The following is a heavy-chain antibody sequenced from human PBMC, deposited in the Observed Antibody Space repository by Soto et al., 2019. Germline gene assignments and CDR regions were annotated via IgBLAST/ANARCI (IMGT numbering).Heavy chain of an antibody. Sequence: SLSEAGRGGKVSSSRWRWIQQPAGKGLEWIGRIYTSGSTNYNPSLKSRVTMSVDTSKNQFSLKLSSVTAADTAVYYCASTTTPYYDFWSGYYPRGYYYYGMDVWGPGTTVTVSS. D-gene: IGHD3-3*01. J-gene: IGHJ6*02. CDR3: ASTTTPYYDFWSGYYPRGYYYYGMDV. CDR2: IYTSGST. CDR1: GGKVSSSR. V-gene: IGHV4-4*07.